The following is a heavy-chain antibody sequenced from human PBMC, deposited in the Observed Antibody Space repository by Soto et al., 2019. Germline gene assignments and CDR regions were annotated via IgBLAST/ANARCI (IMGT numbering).Heavy chain of an antibody. Sequence: GGSLRLSCAASGFVFRSYWMSWVRQAPGKGLEWVANINQDGSEKYYVDSVRGRFIISRDNAENSLYLQMNSLRAEDTALYYCARDGVAAGLYLDNWGQGTQVTVSS. J-gene: IGHJ4*02. CDR2: INQDGSEK. CDR3: ARDGVAAGLYLDN. CDR1: GFVFRSYW. V-gene: IGHV3-7*01. D-gene: IGHD2-15*01.